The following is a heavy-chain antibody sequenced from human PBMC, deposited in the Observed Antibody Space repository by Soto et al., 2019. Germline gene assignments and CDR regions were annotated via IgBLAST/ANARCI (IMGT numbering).Heavy chain of an antibody. J-gene: IGHJ6*02. V-gene: IGHV3-23*01. CDR3: AKALHSSWQVDGMDV. Sequence: GGSLRLSCAASGFTFSSYAMSWVRQAPGKGLEWVSAISGSGGSTYYADSVKGRFTISRDNSKNTLYLQMNSLRAEDTAVYYCAKALHSSWQVDGMDVCGQGTTVTVSS. CDR2: ISGSGGST. CDR1: GFTFSSYA. D-gene: IGHD6-13*01.